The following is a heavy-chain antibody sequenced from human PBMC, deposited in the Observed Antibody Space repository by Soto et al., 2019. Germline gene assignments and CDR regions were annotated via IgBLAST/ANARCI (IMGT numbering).Heavy chain of an antibody. J-gene: IGHJ4*02. V-gene: IGHV4-31*03. D-gene: IGHD2-21*02. CDR3: ASAVDMATMVTDFDY. CDR1: GGSISSGGYY. CDR2: IYYSGST. Sequence: QVQLQESGPGLVKPSQTLSLTCTVSGGSISSGGYYWSWTRQHPGKGLEWIGDIYYSGSTYYNPSLSSRVTISVDTSRNQFSLTLSSVTAADTAVYYCASAVDMATMVTDFDYWGQGTLVTVSS.